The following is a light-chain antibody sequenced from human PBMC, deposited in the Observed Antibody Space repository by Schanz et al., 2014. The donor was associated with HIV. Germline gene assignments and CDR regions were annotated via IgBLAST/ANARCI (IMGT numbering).Light chain of an antibody. V-gene: IGLV2-14*01. J-gene: IGLJ2*01. CDR1: SSDVGAYNS. Sequence: QSALTQPASVSGSPGQSITISCTGTSSDVGAYNSVSWWQQQHPGKAPKVLIHANNNRPSGVPDRFSGSKSGTSASLAITGLQADDEADYYCSSYTSSSTKVFGGGTKLTVL. CDR2: ANN. CDR3: SSYTSSSTKV.